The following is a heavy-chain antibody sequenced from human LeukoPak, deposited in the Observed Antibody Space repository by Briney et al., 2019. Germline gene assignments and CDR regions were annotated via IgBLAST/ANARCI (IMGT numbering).Heavy chain of an antibody. Sequence: SQTLSLTCAISGDSVSSNSVTWNWVRQSPPRGLEWLGRTYYRSTWYNDYAVSVRGRITVNPDTSKNQFSLHLNSVTPEDTAVYYCARRLTQYDCFDPWGQGILVTVSS. CDR1: GDSVSSNSVT. CDR2: TYYRSTWYN. V-gene: IGHV6-1*01. D-gene: IGHD2-2*01. CDR3: ARRLTQYDCFDP. J-gene: IGHJ5*02.